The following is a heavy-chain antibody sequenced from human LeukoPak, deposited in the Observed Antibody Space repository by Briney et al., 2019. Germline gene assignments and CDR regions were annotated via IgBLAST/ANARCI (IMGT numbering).Heavy chain of an antibody. V-gene: IGHV4-59*08. D-gene: IGHD3-10*01. CDR3: ARRYAMVRGPKGHQHYYYYGMDV. CDR2: IYYSGST. CDR1: GGSISSYY. Sequence: SETLSLTCTVSGGSISSYYWSWIRQPPGKGLEWIGYIYYSGSTNYNPSLKSRVTISVDTSKNQFSLKLSSVTAADTAVYYCARRYAMVRGPKGHQHYYYYGMDVWGQGTTVTVSS. J-gene: IGHJ6*02.